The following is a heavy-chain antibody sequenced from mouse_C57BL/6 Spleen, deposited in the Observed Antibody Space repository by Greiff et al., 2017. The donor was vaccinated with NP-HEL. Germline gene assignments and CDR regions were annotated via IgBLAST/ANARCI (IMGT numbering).Heavy chain of an antibody. D-gene: IGHD3-3*01. V-gene: IGHV1-19*01. CDR2: INPYNGGT. CDR3: ESRAGPGVYFDY. Sequence: EVQLQQSGPVLVKPGASVKMSCTASGYTFTDYYMNWVKQSHGKSLEWIGVINPYNGGTSYNQKFKGKATLTVDKSSSTAYLELNSLTSEDSAVYICESRAGPGVYFDYWGQGTTLTVSS. J-gene: IGHJ2*01. CDR1: GYTFTDYY.